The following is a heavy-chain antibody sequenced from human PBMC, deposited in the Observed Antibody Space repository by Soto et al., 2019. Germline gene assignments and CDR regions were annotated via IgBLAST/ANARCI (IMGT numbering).Heavy chain of an antibody. Sequence: GSLRLSCAASGFTFGSYGMHWVRQAPGKGLEWVAVISYDGSNKYYADSVRGRFTISRDNSNNMLYLQMNSLRAEDTAVYYCANIRNVVYAHNAYWGQGTLVTVSS. V-gene: IGHV3-30*18. J-gene: IGHJ4*02. D-gene: IGHD2-8*02. CDR2: ISYDGSNK. CDR3: ANIRNVVYAHNAY. CDR1: GFTFGSYG.